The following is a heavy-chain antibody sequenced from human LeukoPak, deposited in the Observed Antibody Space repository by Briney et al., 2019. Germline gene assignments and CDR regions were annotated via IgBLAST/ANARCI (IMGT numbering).Heavy chain of an antibody. V-gene: IGHV4-4*07. CDR1: GGSISSYY. CDR2: IYTSGST. D-gene: IGHD3-10*01. Sequence: SETLSLTCTVYGGSISSYYWSWIRQPAGKGLEWIGRIYTSGSTNYNPSLKSRVTMSVDTSKNQFSLKLSSVTAADTAVYYCAREVVTMVRGVIITDNWFDPWGQGTLVTVSS. CDR3: AREVVTMVRGVIITDNWFDP. J-gene: IGHJ5*02.